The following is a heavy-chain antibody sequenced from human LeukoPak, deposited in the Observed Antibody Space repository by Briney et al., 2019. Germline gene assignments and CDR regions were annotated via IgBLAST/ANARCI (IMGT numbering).Heavy chain of an antibody. CDR2: IRSDASNQ. Sequence: PGGSLRLSCEASGFLFRSSAMLWVRQAPGKGLEWVAFIRSDASNQFYSDSVKGRFTISRDNSKNTLYLQMDSLRAEDTAVYYCAKENTKTPFRPGEATVTKGYFDYWGQGTLVTVSS. CDR1: GFLFRSSA. V-gene: IGHV3-30*02. CDR3: AKENTKTPFRPGEATVTKGYFDY. J-gene: IGHJ4*02. D-gene: IGHD4-17*01.